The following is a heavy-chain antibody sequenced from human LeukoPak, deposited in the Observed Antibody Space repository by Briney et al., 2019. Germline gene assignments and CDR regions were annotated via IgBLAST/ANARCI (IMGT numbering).Heavy chain of an antibody. J-gene: IGHJ4*02. CDR2: ISGSGGST. D-gene: IGHD3-16*02. CDR3: AKGITFGGVIAKYYFDY. Sequence: GGTLRLSCAASGFTFSSYGMSWVRQAPGKGLEWVSAISGSGGSTYYADSVKGRFTISRDNSKNTLYLQMNSLRAENTAVYYCAKGITFGGVIAKYYFDYWGQGTLVTVSS. CDR1: GFTFSSYG. V-gene: IGHV3-23*01.